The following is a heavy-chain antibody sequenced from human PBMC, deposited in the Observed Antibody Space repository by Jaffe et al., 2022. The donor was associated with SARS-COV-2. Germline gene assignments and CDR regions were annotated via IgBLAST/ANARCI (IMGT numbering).Heavy chain of an antibody. J-gene: IGHJ6*03. CDR1: GFTFSSYN. Sequence: EVQLVESGGGLVQPGGSLRLSCAASGFTFSSYNMNWVRQAPGKGLEWVSYISSSSSTIDYADSVKGRFTISRDNAKNSLYLQMNSLRAEDTAVYYCARAGPHYYYYMDVWGKGTTVTVSS. CDR2: ISSSSSTI. CDR3: ARAGPHYYYYMDV. V-gene: IGHV3-48*01.